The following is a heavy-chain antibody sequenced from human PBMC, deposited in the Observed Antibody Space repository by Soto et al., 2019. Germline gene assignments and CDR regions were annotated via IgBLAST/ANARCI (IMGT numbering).Heavy chain of an antibody. CDR2: MNPNSGNT. CDR1: GGTFSSYT. CDR3: ARGSSDFWSGYYPQAYYYYYMDV. D-gene: IGHD3-3*01. V-gene: IGHV1-8*02. J-gene: IGHJ6*03. Sequence: GAPVKVSCKASGGTFSSYTISWVRQAPGQGLEWMGRMNPNSGNTGYAQKFQGRVTMTRNTSISTAYMELSSLRSEDTAVYYCARGSSDFWSGYYPQAYYYYYMDVWGKGTTVTVSS.